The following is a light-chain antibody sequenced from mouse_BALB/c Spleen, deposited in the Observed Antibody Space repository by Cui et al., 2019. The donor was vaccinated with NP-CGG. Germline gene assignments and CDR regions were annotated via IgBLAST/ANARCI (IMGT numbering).Light chain of an antibody. V-gene: IGLV1*01. J-gene: IGLJ1*01. CDR1: TGAVTTRNY. Sequence: QAVVTQASAPTTPPGETVTLTCRSSTGAVTTRNYANWVQEKPNHLFTGLTGGTNNRVPGVPARFSGSLIGDKAALTITGAQTEDEAIYFCALWYSNHWVFGGGTKLTVL. CDR3: ALWYSNHWV. CDR2: GTN.